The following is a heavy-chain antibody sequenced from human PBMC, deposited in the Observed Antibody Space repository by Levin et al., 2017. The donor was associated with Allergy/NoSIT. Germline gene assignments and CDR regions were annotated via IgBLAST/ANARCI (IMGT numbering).Heavy chain of an antibody. D-gene: IGHD7-27*01. Sequence: PGGSLRLSCAASGFSFNYAWMNWVRQAPGKGLEWVGRIKSKIDGETTDYAAPVKGRFTISRDDSKNTLFLQMNSLKIEDTGVYYCNTDLGWPQFDYWGQGTLVTVSS. V-gene: IGHV3-15*01. CDR2: IKSKIDGETT. CDR3: NTDLGWPQFDY. CDR1: GFSFNYAW. J-gene: IGHJ4*02.